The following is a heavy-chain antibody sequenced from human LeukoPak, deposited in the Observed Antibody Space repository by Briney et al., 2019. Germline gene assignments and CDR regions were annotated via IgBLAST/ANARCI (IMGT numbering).Heavy chain of an antibody. CDR2: ISSSSSYI. J-gene: IGHJ4*02. D-gene: IGHD4-17*01. CDR3: ARDHGSGDGLIDY. Sequence: KPGGSLRLSCAASGFTFSSYSMDWVRQAPGKGLEWVSSISSSSSYIYYADSVKGRFTTSRDNAKNSLYLQMNSLRAEDTAVYYCARDHGSGDGLIDYWGQGTLVTVSS. V-gene: IGHV3-21*01. CDR1: GFTFSSYS.